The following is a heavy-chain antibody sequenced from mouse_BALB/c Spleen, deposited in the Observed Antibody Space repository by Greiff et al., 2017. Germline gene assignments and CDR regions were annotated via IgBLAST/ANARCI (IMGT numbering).Heavy chain of an antibody. D-gene: IGHD1-1*01. CDR2: IDPANGNT. J-gene: IGHJ3*01. V-gene: IGHV14-3*02. Sequence: EVQLQESGAELVKPGASVKLSCTASGFNIKDTYMHWVKQRPDQGLEWIGRIDPANGNTKYDPKFQGKATITADTSSNTAYLQLSSLTSEDTAVYYCARYYYGSSYSWFAYWGQGTLVTVSA. CDR1: GFNIKDTY. CDR3: ARYYYGSSYSWFAY.